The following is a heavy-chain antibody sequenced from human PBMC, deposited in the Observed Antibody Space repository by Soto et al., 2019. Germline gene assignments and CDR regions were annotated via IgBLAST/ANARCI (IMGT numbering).Heavy chain of an antibody. Sequence: ASVKVSCKASGYTFTGYYMYWVRQAPGQGLEWMGWINPNSGGTNYAQKFQGWVTMTRDTSISTAYMELSRLRSDDTAVYYCARRLTGDAFDIWGQGTMVTVSS. CDR3: ARRLTGDAFDI. J-gene: IGHJ3*02. D-gene: IGHD7-27*01. V-gene: IGHV1-2*04. CDR2: INPNSGGT. CDR1: GYTFTGYY.